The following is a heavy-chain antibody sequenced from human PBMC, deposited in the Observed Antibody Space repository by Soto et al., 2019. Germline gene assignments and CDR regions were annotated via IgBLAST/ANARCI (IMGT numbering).Heavy chain of an antibody. V-gene: IGHV1-8*02. J-gene: IGHJ5*02. CDR3: ARARSAAGTGWFDP. D-gene: IGHD6-13*01. CDR2: MNPNSGNT. Sequence: APVKASCKASGYTFTIYGIRWARQATGQGLEWMGWMNPNSGNTGYAQKFQGRVTMTRNTSISTAYMELSSLRSEDTAVYYCARARSAAGTGWFDPWGQGTLVTVSS. CDR1: GYTFTIYG.